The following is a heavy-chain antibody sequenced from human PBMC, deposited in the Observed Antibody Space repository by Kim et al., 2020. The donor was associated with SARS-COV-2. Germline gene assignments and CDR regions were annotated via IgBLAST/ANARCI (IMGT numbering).Heavy chain of an antibody. CDR3: ARSLPYSSSWYRYYYGMDV. D-gene: IGHD6-13*01. V-gene: IGHV4-34*01. J-gene: IGHJ6*01. Sequence: SETLSLTCAVYGGSFSGYYWSWIRQPPGKGLEWIGEINHSGSTNYNPSLKSRVTISVDTSKNQFSLKLSSVTAADTAVYYCARSLPYSSSWYRYYYGMDV. CDR1: GGSFSGYY. CDR2: INHSGST.